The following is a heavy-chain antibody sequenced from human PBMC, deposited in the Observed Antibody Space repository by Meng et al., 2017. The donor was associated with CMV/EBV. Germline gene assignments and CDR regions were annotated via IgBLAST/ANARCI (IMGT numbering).Heavy chain of an antibody. Sequence: ASVKVSCKASGYTFTGYYMHWVRQAPGQGLEWMGWINPKSGGTNYAQKFQGRVTMTRDTAISTAYMELSRLRSEDTAVYYCARPYCSSTSCYTNWFDPWGQGTLVTVSS. CDR3: ARPYCSSTSCYTNWFDP. J-gene: IGHJ5*02. CDR1: GYTFTGYY. V-gene: IGHV1-2*02. D-gene: IGHD2-2*01. CDR2: INPKSGGT.